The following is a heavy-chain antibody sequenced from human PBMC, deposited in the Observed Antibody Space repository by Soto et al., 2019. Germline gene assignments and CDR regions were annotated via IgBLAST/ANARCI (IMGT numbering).Heavy chain of an antibody. CDR2: IDSRGRTL. CDR3: ARQAARNYIDS. CDR1: GLSLSDYC. J-gene: IGHJ4*02. D-gene: IGHD6-6*01. V-gene: IGHV3-11*01. Sequence: GILRLSCVASGLSLSDYCMSWIRQAPGKGLEWLAFIDSRGRTLSYADSVRGRFTISRDNAENSVYLQMDSLRADDTAVYYCARQAARNYIDSWGQGNSVTVSS.